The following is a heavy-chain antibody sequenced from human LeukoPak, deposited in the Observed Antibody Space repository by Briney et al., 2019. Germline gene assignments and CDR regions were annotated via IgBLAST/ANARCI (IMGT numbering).Heavy chain of an antibody. V-gene: IGHV4-4*02. D-gene: IGHD6-25*01. J-gene: IGHJ4*02. CDR3: ARARGAEAIDY. CDR1: GGSISSSNW. CDR2: IYHSGST. Sequence: PSGTLSLTCAVSGGSISSSNWWSWVRQPPGKGLEWIGEIYHSGSTNYNPSLKSRVTISVDTSKNQFSLKLSSVTAADTAVYYCARARGAEAIDYWGQGTRLTVSS.